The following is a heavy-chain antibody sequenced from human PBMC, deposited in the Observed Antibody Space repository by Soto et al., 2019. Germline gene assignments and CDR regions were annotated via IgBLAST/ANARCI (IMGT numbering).Heavy chain of an antibody. V-gene: IGHV4-34*01. CDR3: ARALAAYHYYYMDV. J-gene: IGHJ6*03. D-gene: IGHD2-15*01. Sequence: SETLSLTCAVYGGSFSGYYWSWIRQPPGKGLEWIGEINHSGSTNYNPSLKSRVTISVDTSKNQFSLKLSSVTAADTAVYYCARALAAYHYYYMDVWGKGTTVTVSS. CDR1: GGSFSGYY. CDR2: INHSGST.